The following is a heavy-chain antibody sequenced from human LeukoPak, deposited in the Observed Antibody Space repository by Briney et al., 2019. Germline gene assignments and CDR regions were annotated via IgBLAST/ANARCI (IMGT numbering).Heavy chain of an antibody. J-gene: IGHJ4*02. Sequence: SETLSLTCIVSGGSISSYYWSWIRQPPGKGLEWIGYIYYSGSTNYNPSLKSRVTISVDTSKNQFSLKLSSVTAADTAVYYCARGRGSGWPLFDYWGQGTLVTVSS. V-gene: IGHV4-59*01. CDR1: GGSISSYY. CDR3: ARGRGSGWPLFDY. D-gene: IGHD6-19*01. CDR2: IYYSGST.